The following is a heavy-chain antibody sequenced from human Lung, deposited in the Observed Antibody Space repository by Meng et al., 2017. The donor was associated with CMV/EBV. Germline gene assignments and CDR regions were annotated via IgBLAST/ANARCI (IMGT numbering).Heavy chain of an antibody. D-gene: IGHD4-11*01. V-gene: IGHV3-7*01. J-gene: IGHJ4*02. Sequence: SCAASGFTFTNYWMTWVRQAPGKGLEWVANIKQDGNGKLYVDSVRGRFTISRDNAENLVFLQMNSLRPDETAVYYWARHVRYRFDYWGQGALVTVSS. CDR2: IKQDGNGK. CDR1: GFTFTNYW. CDR3: ARHVRYRFDY.